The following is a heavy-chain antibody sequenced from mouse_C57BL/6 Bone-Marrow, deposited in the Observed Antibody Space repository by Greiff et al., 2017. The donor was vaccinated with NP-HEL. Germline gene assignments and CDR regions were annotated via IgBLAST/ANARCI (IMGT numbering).Heavy chain of an antibody. V-gene: IGHV5-6*02. CDR1: GFTFSSYG. Sequence: DVMLVESGGDLVKPGGSLKLSCAASGFTFSSYGMSWVRQTPDKRLEWVATISSGGGYTYYPDSVKGRFTISRDNAKNTLYLQMSRLMSEDTAVDYCVCLYDYGVAWFAFGGQGTVVTVSA. CDR2: ISSGGGYT. CDR3: VCLYDYGVAWFAF. D-gene: IGHD2-4*01. J-gene: IGHJ3*01.